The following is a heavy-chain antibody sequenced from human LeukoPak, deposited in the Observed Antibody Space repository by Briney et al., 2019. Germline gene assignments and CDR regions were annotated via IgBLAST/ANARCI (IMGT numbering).Heavy chain of an antibody. CDR2: MNPNSGNT. CDR3: ARGASRRRYSSGWYLDY. CDR1: GYTFTSYD. V-gene: IGHV1-8*01. D-gene: IGHD6-19*01. Sequence: GASVKVSCKASGYTFTSYDINWVRQAPGQGLEWMGWMNPNSGNTGYAQKFQGRVTMTRNTSISTAYMELSSLRSEDTAVYYCARGASRRRYSSGWYLDYGGQGTLVTVSS. J-gene: IGHJ4*02.